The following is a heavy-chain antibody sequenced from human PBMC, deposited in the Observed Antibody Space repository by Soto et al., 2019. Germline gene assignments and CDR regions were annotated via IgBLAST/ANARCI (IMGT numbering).Heavy chain of an antibody. V-gene: IGHV1-46*01. Sequence: ASVKVSCKASGYIFTAYSMHWVRQAPGQGLEWMGVVNPSGGSTNYAQKFQGRVTMTTDTSTSTAYMELRSLRSDDTAVYCCARVRGHYYDSSRAFDIWG. CDR2: VNPSGGST. CDR3: ARVRGHYYDSSRAFDI. D-gene: IGHD3-22*01. J-gene: IGHJ3*02. CDR1: GYIFTAYS.